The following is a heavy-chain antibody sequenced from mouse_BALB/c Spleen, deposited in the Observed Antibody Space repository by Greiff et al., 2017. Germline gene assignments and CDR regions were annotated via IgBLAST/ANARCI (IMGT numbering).Heavy chain of an antibody. CDR2: IDPANGNT. CDR1: GFNIKDTY. CDR3: ARGIFAY. Sequence: EVKLMESGAELVKPGASVKLSCTASGFNIKDTYMHWVKQRPEQGLEWIGRIDPANGNTKYDPKFQGKATITADTSSNTAYLQLSSLTSEDTAVYYCARGIFAYWGQGTLVTVSA. J-gene: IGHJ3*01. V-gene: IGHV14-3*02.